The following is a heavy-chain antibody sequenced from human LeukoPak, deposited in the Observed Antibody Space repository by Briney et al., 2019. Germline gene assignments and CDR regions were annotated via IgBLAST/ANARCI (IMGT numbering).Heavy chain of an antibody. CDR3: ARALTDY. Sequence: GGSLRLSCAASGFTFSDYYMNWIRQGPGKGLEWISYINTGGTTIYYADSVKGRFTISRDDAKNSLYLQMNSLRVEDTALYYCARALTDYWGQGTLVTVSS. V-gene: IGHV3-11*01. CDR1: GFTFSDYY. J-gene: IGHJ4*02. CDR2: INTGGTTI.